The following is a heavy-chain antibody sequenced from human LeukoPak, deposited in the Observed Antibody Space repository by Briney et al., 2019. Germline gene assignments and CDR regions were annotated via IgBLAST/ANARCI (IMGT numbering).Heavy chain of an antibody. J-gene: IGHJ4*02. CDR2: ISNSGST. D-gene: IGHD6-19*01. CDR3: ARATSSGWYIFDY. CDR1: GGSISSSSYY. V-gene: IGHV4-39*07. Sequence: SETLSLTCIVSGGSISSSSYYWGWIRQPPGKGLEWIGSISNSGSTYYNPSLKSRVTISVDTSKNQFSLKLSSVTAADTAVYYCARATSSGWYIFDYWGQGTLVTVSS.